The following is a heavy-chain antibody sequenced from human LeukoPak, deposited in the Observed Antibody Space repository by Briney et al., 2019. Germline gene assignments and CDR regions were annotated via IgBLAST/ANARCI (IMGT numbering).Heavy chain of an antibody. D-gene: IGHD2-2*01. V-gene: IGHV3-30-3*01. CDR1: GFTFSGYA. CDR3: ARAGPVVPAARNYYYYGMDV. Sequence: GGPLRLSCAASGFTFSGYAMHWVRQAPGKGLEGVAVISYDGSNKYYADSVKGRFTISRDNSKNTLYLQMNSLRAEDTAVYYCARAGPVVPAARNYYYYGMDVWGQGTTVTVSS. CDR2: ISYDGSNK. J-gene: IGHJ6*02.